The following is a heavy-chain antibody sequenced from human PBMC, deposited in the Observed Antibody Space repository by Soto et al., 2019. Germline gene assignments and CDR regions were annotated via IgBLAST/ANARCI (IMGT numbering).Heavy chain of an antibody. CDR2: ISHEGCKR. CDR1: GFTFSDFG. CDR3: AKTATYVDGYDNTGYSSEDY. Sequence: VQLVESGGGVVLPWRSVRLSCEVSGFTFSDFGLDWVRQAPCKGLELVAIISHEGCKRFYADSVKGLFTISRDNSKNTLYLQMSSLRPEDTALYYCAKTATYVDGYDNTGYSSEDYWGHGSLVTVSS. J-gene: IGHJ4*01. V-gene: IGHV3-30*18. D-gene: IGHD3-22*01.